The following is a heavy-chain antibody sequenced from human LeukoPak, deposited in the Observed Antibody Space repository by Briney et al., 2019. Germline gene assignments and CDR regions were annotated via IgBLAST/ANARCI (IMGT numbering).Heavy chain of an antibody. V-gene: IGHV4-30-2*01. CDR1: GGSISSGGYS. Sequence: PSESLSLTCAVSGGSISSGGYSWSWIRKPPGKGLEWIGYIYHSGSTYYNPSLKSRVTISVDRSKNQFSLKLSSVTAADTAVYYCAGSDTAMADAFDIWGQGTMVTVSS. J-gene: IGHJ3*02. D-gene: IGHD5-18*01. CDR3: AGSDTAMADAFDI. CDR2: IYHSGST.